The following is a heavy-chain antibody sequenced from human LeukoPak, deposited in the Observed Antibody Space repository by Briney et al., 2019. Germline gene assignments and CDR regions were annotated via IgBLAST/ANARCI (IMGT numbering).Heavy chain of an antibody. CDR2: IYYSGST. D-gene: IGHD5-12*01. Sequence: SETLSLTCTVSGGSISSSSYYWGWIRQSPGKGLEWIGSIYYSGSTYYNPSLKSRVTISIDTSKNQFSLKLTSVTAADTAVYYCARRGKTYGYADYWGQGTLVTVSS. V-gene: IGHV4-39*07. CDR1: GGSISSSSYY. J-gene: IGHJ4*02. CDR3: ARRGKTYGYADY.